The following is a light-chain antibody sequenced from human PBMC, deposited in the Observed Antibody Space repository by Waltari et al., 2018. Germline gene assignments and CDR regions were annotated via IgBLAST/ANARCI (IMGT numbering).Light chain of an antibody. Sequence: QSVLTQPPSASGTPGQRVTISCSGSSSNIGSNPVNWYQQFPTTAPKLPMYYNDRRPSGVPDRFSGSKSGTSASLAISGLQSGDEADYYCAAFDDSLNGWVFGGGTKLTVL. CDR1: SSNIGSNP. CDR3: AAFDDSLNGWV. J-gene: IGLJ3*02. CDR2: YND. V-gene: IGLV1-44*01.